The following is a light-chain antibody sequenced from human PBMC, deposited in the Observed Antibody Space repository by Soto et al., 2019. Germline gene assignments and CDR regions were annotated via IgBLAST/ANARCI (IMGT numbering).Light chain of an antibody. Sequence: QSALTQPASVSGSPGQSITVSCTATSSDVGNYTLVSWYQHHPGKAPKLMIYEVSKRPSGVSNRFSGSKSGNTASLTISGLQAEDEADYYCCSYAGGTTLGFGGGTKVTVL. CDR2: EVS. V-gene: IGLV2-23*02. J-gene: IGLJ2*01. CDR1: SSDVGNYTL. CDR3: CSYAGGTTLG.